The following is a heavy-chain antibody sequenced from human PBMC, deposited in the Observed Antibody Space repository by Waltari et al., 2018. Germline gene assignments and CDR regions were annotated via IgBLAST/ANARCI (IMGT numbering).Heavy chain of an antibody. J-gene: IGHJ4*02. V-gene: IGHV3-43*01. D-gene: IGHD1-26*01. CDR3: AKDAVGAPDY. Sequence: EVQLVESGGVVVQPGGSLRLSCAASGFTFDDYTMHWVRQAPGKGLVWVFLSSWDGCSTYYADSVKVRFTISRDNSKNSLYLQMNSLRTEDTALYYCAKDAVGAPDYWGQGTLVTVSS. CDR2: SSWDGCST. CDR1: GFTFDDYT.